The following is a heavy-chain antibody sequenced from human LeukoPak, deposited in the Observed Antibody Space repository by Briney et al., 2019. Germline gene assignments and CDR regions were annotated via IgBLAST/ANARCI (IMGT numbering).Heavy chain of an antibody. D-gene: IGHD3-10*01. CDR3: AKGHYYGSGSYWV. J-gene: IGHJ4*02. Sequence: GGSLRLSCAASGFTFSGHGMNWVRQAPGKGLEWVSGISGGGDITYYEESVKGRFAISRDNSKNTLYLQMNSLRAEDTAVYYCAKGHYYGSGSYWVWGQGTLVTVSS. CDR1: GFTFSGHG. V-gene: IGHV3-23*01. CDR2: ISGGGDIT.